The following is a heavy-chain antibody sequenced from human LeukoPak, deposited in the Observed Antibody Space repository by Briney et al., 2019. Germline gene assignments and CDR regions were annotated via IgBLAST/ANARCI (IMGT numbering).Heavy chain of an antibody. CDR3: AKVGCSGGSCYYYYGMDV. D-gene: IGHD2-15*01. CDR2: ISGSGGST. Sequence: GVLRLSCAASGFTFSSYATSWVRQAPGKGLEWVSAISGSGGSTYYADSVKGRFTISRDNSKNTLYLQMNSLRAEDTAVYYCAKVGCSGGSCYYYYGMDVWGKGTTVTVSS. V-gene: IGHV3-23*01. CDR1: GFTFSSYA. J-gene: IGHJ6*04.